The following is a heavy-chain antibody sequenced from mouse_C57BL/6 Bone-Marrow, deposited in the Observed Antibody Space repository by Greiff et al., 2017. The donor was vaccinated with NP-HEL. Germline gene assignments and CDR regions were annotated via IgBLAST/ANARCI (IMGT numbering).Heavy chain of an antibody. J-gene: IGHJ2*01. D-gene: IGHD4-1*02. Sequence: QVQLQQSGTELVKPGASVKLSCKASGYTFTSYWMHWVKQRPGQGLEWIGNINPSNGGTNYNEKFKSKATLSVDKSSSTAYMQLSSLTSPDSTVYNSARGSLNWVFNYWGQGPTLTVSS. CDR2: INPSNGGT. V-gene: IGHV1-53*01. CDR3: ARGSLNWVFNY. CDR1: GYTFTSYW.